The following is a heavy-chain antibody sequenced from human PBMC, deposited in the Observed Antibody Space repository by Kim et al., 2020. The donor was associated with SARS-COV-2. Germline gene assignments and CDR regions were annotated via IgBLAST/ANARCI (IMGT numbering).Heavy chain of an antibody. J-gene: IGHJ6*02. V-gene: IGHV1-18*01. CDR1: GYTFTSYG. Sequence: ASVKVSCKASGYTFTSYGISWVRQAPGQGLEWMGWISAYNGNTNYAQKLQGRVTMTTVTSTSTAYMELRSLRSDDTAVYYCARDCGEVVPAAILGYYYYGMDVWGQGTTVTVSS. CDR2: ISAYNGNT. CDR3: ARDCGEVVPAAILGYYYYGMDV. D-gene: IGHD2-2*02.